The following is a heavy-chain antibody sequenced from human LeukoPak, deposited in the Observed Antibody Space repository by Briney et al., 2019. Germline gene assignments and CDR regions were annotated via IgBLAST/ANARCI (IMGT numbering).Heavy chain of an antibody. CDR2: IYHSGST. Sequence: SETLSLTCAVSGYSISSGYYWGWIRQPPGKGLEWIGSIYHSGSTYYNPSLKSRVTISVGTSKNQFSLKLSSVTAADTAVYYCARGDVDIVATIFDYWGQGTLVTVSS. CDR1: GYSISSGYY. D-gene: IGHD5-12*01. CDR3: ARGDVDIVATIFDY. V-gene: IGHV4-38-2*01. J-gene: IGHJ4*02.